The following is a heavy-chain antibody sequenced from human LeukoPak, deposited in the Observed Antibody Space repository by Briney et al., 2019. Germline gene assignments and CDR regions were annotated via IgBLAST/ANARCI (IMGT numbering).Heavy chain of an antibody. CDR1: GFTFSSYA. CDR2: ISGSGGST. D-gene: IGHD3-3*01. CDR3: ATHASLWSGYPPFDY. V-gene: IGHV3-23*01. J-gene: IGHJ4*02. Sequence: PGGSLRLSCAASGFTFSSYAMSWVRQAPGKGLEWVSAISGSGGSTYYADSVKGRFTISRDNSKNTLYLQMNSLRAEDTAVYYCATHASLWSGYPPFDYWGQGTLVTVSS.